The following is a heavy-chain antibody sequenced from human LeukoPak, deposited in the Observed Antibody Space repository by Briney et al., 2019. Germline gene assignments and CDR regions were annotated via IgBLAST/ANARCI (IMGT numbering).Heavy chain of an antibody. Sequence: GRSLRLSCAASGFTFSSYAMHWVRQAPGKGLEWVAVISYDGSNKYYADSVKGRFTISRDNAKNSLYLQMNSLRAEDTAVYYCARSPEGYDYGSDYWGQGTLVTVSS. D-gene: IGHD5-18*01. CDR2: ISYDGSNK. CDR1: GFTFSSYA. CDR3: ARSPEGYDYGSDY. J-gene: IGHJ4*02. V-gene: IGHV3-30-3*01.